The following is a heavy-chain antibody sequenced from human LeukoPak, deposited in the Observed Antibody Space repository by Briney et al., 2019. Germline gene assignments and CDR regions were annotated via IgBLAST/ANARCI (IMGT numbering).Heavy chain of an antibody. J-gene: IGHJ4*01. CDR1: GYTFTSYD. Sequence: PAASVKVSCKVSGYTFTSYDINWVRQATGQGLEWMGWMNPNSGNTGYAQKFQGRVTMTRNTSISTAYMELSSLRSEDTAVYYCARRKKWELHADYWGQGTLVTVSS. CDR2: MNPNSGNT. D-gene: IGHD1-26*01. CDR3: ARRKKWELHADY. V-gene: IGHV1-8*01.